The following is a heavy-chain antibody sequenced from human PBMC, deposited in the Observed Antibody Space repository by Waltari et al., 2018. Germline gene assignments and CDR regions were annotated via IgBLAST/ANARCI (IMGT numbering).Heavy chain of an antibody. CDR2: IKQDGSEK. Sequence: EVQLVESGGGLVQPGGSLSLSCAASGFTFRSSWMSWVRQAPGKGLEWLDNIKQDGSEKYYVDSVPGRFTISRDNAKNSLYLQMNSLRAEDTAVYYCARYRMDGGNSDYWGQGTLVPVSS. D-gene: IGHD2-21*02. CDR1: GFTFRSSW. CDR3: ARYRMDGGNSDY. V-gene: IGHV3-7*01. J-gene: IGHJ4*02.